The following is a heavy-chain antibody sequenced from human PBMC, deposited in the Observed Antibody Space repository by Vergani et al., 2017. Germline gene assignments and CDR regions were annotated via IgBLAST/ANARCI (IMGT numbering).Heavy chain of an antibody. CDR1: GFNFYDYG. Sequence: EVQLVESGGRVVRPGGSLRLFCAASGFNFYDYGMNWVRQVPGKGLEWVSGINYDGDSTAYADSVKGRFTISRDNAKNSLSLQKNSLRADVTALYFCARPYRSHGGNYYIGMGVWGQGTTVTVSS. J-gene: IGHJ6*02. V-gene: IGHV3-20*04. CDR2: INYDGDST. D-gene: IGHD6-19*01. CDR3: ARPYRSHGGNYYIGMGV.